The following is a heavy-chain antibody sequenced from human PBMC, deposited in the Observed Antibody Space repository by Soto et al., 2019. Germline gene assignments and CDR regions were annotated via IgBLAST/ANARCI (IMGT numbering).Heavy chain of an antibody. CDR3: AMLGGWSGGSSGMDF. V-gene: IGHV3-72*01. J-gene: IGHJ6*02. CDR1: GLIFSDYH. Sequence: EVQLVESGGGLVQPGGSLRLSCAASGLIFSDYHMDWVRQAPGKGLEWVGRIRRKANSYTTEYAASVKGRFTISRDDSKTSLYLQMNSLKSEDTAVYYCAMLGGWSGGSSGMDFWGQGTTVTVSS. CDR2: IRRKANSYTT. D-gene: IGHD6-19*01.